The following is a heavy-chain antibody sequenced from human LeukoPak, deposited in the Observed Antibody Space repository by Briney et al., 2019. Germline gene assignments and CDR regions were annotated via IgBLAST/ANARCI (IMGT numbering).Heavy chain of an antibody. CDR2: IYYSGST. CDR1: GGSISSGSYY. CDR3: ARGRYYDFWSGYPFDY. Sequence: SETLSLTCNVSGGSISSGSYYWSWIRQPAGKGLEWIGYIYYSGSTYYNPSLKSRVTISVDTSKNQFSLKLSSVTAADTAVYYCARGRYYDFWSGYPFDYWGQGTLVTVSS. V-gene: IGHV4-61*10. J-gene: IGHJ4*02. D-gene: IGHD3-3*01.